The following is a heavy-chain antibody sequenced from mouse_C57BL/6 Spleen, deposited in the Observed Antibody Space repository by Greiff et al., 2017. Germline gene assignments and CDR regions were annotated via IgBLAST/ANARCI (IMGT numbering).Heavy chain of an antibody. D-gene: IGHD1-1*01. J-gene: IGHJ4*01. CDR3: ALIATVVATGYYAMDY. V-gene: IGHV1-53*01. Sequence: QVQLQQPGTELVKPGASVKLSCKASGYTFTSYWMHWVKQRPGQGLEWIGNINPSNGGTNYNEKFKSKATLTVDKSSSPAYMQLSSLTSEDSAVYYCALIATVVATGYYAMDYWGQGTSVTVSA. CDR2: INPSNGGT. CDR1: GYTFTSYW.